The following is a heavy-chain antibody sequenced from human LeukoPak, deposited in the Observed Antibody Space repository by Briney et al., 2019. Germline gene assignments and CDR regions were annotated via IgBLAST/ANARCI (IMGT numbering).Heavy chain of an antibody. D-gene: IGHD3-10*01. J-gene: IGHJ4*02. CDR3: AKDSRRGGFFSD. V-gene: IGHV3-43*01. CDR1: GFTFDDYT. CDR2: ISRDGFST. Sequence: PVGSVRLSCAASGFTFDDYTMHWVRQTPGKGLEWVSLISRDGFSTYYGDSAKGRFTISRDNSKNSLYLQMNSLTSEDTALYYCAKDSRRGGFFSDWGQGTLVTVSS.